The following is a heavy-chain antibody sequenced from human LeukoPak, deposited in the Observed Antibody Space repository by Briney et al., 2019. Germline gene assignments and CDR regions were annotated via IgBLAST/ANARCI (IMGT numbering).Heavy chain of an antibody. CDR2: IHYTGST. CDR1: GGSINSYY. CDR3: ARGRIAAAGTGDY. V-gene: IGHV4-59*12. J-gene: IGHJ4*02. D-gene: IGHD6-13*01. Sequence: SETLSLTCTVSGGSINSYYWSWIRQPPGEGLECIGYIHYTGSTNYNPSLKSRVTISVDKSKNQFSLKLSSVTAADTAVYYCARGRIAAAGTGDYWGQGILVTVSS.